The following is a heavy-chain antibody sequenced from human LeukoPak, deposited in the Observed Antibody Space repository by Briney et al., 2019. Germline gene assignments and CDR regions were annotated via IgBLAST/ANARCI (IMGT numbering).Heavy chain of an antibody. D-gene: IGHD3-10*01. Sequence: SETLSLTCTVSGVSISGNYWSWIRQPPGKGLEWIGYIFYTGSTYYSPSLRSRVTISLDTSRNQFSLKLNSVTAADTAVYYCAKSNGYGLVDIWGQGTMVTVSS. CDR3: AKSNGYGLVDI. V-gene: IGHV4-59*12. CDR1: GVSISGNY. J-gene: IGHJ3*02. CDR2: IFYTGST.